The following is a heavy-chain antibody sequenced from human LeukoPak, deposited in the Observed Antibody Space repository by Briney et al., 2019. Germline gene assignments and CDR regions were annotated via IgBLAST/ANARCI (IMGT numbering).Heavy chain of an antibody. D-gene: IGHD5-18*01. CDR1: GFTFSSYS. Sequence: GGSLRLSCAASGFTFSSYSMNWVRQAPGKGLEWVSSISSSSYIYYADSVKGRFTISRDNAKNSLYLQMNSLRVEDTAVYYCASLGKGYSYGYGSNYWGQGTLVTVSS. V-gene: IGHV3-21*01. CDR2: ISSSSYI. CDR3: ASLGKGYSYGYGSNY. J-gene: IGHJ4*02.